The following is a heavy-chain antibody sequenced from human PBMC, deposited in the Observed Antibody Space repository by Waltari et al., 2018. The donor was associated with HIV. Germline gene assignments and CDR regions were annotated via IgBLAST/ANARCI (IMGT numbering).Heavy chain of an antibody. Sequence: EVQLVESGGGLVQPGGSLRLSCVASGFTFSSYWMTWVRQAPGKGLELVANIKQDGSEKYYADSVKGRFTISRDNAKNSLYLQMNSLRAEDTAVYYCASLYCSGGSCYDYWGQGTLVTVSS. CDR2: IKQDGSEK. CDR1: GFTFSSYW. V-gene: IGHV3-7*01. J-gene: IGHJ4*02. D-gene: IGHD2-15*01. CDR3: ASLYCSGGSCYDY.